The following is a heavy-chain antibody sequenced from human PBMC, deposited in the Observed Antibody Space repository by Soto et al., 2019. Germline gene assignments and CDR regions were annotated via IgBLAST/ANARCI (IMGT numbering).Heavy chain of an antibody. Sequence: EVQVAEAGGGLIQPGGSLRLSCAVSGFSINTYWMNWVRQAPGKGLEWVANIKGDGNEKNYVDPVRGRFTISRDNAGNSLYLDIHSLTVEDTAVYYCVRAGSHGGMDVWGQGTTVTV. J-gene: IGHJ6*02. V-gene: IGHV3-7*01. CDR2: IKGDGNEK. CDR1: GFSINTYW. CDR3: VRAGSHGGMDV.